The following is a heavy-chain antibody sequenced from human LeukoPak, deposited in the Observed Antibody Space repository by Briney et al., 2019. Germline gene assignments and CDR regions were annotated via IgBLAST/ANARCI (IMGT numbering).Heavy chain of an antibody. CDR2: INHSGST. D-gene: IGHD4-17*01. CDR3: ARDGDCFDY. Sequence: PSETLSLTCAVYGGSFSGYYWSWIRQPPGKALEWSGEINHSGSTNYNPSLKSRVTISVDTSENQFSLKLSSVTAADTAVYYCARDGDCFDYWGQGTLVTVSS. J-gene: IGHJ4*02. CDR1: GGSFSGYY. V-gene: IGHV4-34*01.